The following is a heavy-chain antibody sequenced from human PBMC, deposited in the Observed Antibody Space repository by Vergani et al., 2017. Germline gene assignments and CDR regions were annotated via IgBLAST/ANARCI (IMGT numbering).Heavy chain of an antibody. D-gene: IGHD5-12*01. Sequence: EVQLVESGGGLLKPGESLRLSCAVSGFPFSGSYMTWVRQAPGKGLEWVSRIQFRVNGDATDYAAPVKGRFTISRDGSKETLYLQMNSLSAGDTAVYYCAKANPRNSGYDYLYYYHAMDVWGQGTTVTVSS. J-gene: IGHJ6*02. CDR2: IQFRVNGDAT. CDR1: GFPFSGSY. V-gene: IGHV3-15*01. CDR3: AKANPRNSGYDYLYYYHAMDV.